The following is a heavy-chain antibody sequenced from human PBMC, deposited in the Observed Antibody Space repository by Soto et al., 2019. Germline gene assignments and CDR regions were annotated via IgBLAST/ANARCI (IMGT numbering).Heavy chain of an antibody. D-gene: IGHD2-15*01. Sequence: TSETLSLTCAISGDSVSSNSAAWNWIRQSPSRGLEWLGRTYYRSKWYNDYAVSVKSRITINPDTSKNQFSLQLNSVTPEDTAVYYCARAYWWGGSCWAWSSWFDPLGQGTLVTVSS. CDR3: ARAYWWGGSCWAWSSWFDP. V-gene: IGHV6-1*01. CDR2: TYYRSKWYN. CDR1: GDSVSSNSAA. J-gene: IGHJ5*02.